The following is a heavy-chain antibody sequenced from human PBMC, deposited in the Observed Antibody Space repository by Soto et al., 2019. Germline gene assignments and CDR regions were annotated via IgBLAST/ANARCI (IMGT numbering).Heavy chain of an antibody. CDR1: GFTFSNYA. CDR2: IRGSGTNT. CDR3: AKDLTRDGCIGFSAFDI. V-gene: IGHV3-23*01. J-gene: IGHJ3*02. Sequence: EVQLLESGGGLVQPGGSLRLSCAASGFTFSNYAMNWVRQAPGKGLEWVSTIRGSGTNTYYADSVKGRFTISRDNSKNTLHLLMNNLGDDDTAVYYCAKDLTRDGCIGFSAFDIWGQGTMVTVSS. D-gene: IGHD6-19*01.